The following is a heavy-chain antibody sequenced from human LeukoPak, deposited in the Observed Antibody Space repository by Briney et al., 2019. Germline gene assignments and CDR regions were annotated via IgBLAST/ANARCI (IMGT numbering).Heavy chain of an antibody. V-gene: IGHV4-59*01. D-gene: IGHD3-10*01. CDR1: GGSISSYY. Sequence: SETLSLTCTVSGGSISSYYWSWIRQPPGKGLEWIGYIYYSGSTNYNPSLKSRVTISVDTSKNQFSLKLSTVTAADTAVYYCARGVSLLWFGDVRWFDPWGQGTLVTVSS. CDR2: IYYSGST. CDR3: ARGVSLLWFGDVRWFDP. J-gene: IGHJ5*02.